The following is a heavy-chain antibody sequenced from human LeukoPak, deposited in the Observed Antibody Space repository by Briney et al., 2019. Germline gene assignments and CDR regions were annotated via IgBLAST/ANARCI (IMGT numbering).Heavy chain of an antibody. Sequence: GGSLRLSCAASGFTFSSYGMHWVRQAPGKGLEWVAAISYDGRNKEYVDSVKGRFTISRDNSKNTLYLQMNSLRAEDTAVYYCARDRVRAVAGSGGRYYYYGMDVWGQGTTVTVSS. D-gene: IGHD6-19*01. CDR2: ISYDGRNK. J-gene: IGHJ6*02. CDR1: GFTFSSYG. CDR3: ARDRVRAVAGSGGRYYYYGMDV. V-gene: IGHV3-30*03.